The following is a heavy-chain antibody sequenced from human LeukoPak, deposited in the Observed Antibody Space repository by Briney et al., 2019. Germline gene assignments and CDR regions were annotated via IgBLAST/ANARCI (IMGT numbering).Heavy chain of an antibody. V-gene: IGHV3-23*01. D-gene: IGHD3-22*01. CDR3: AKDRPNYYESNGHYYRLNSDY. CDR1: GFTFTYYS. Sequence: PGGSLRLSCAASGFTFTYYSMSWVRQAPGKGLEWVSSINSRGDVTFYTDPVKGRFTISRDNSKNTLYLQMNSLRGEDTAVYYCAKDRPNYYESNGHYYRLNSDYWGQGTLVTVSS. CDR2: INSRGDVT. J-gene: IGHJ4*02.